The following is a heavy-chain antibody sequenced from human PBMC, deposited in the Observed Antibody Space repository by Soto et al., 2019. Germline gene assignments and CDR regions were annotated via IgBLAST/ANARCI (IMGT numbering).Heavy chain of an antibody. J-gene: IGHJ4*02. V-gene: IGHV4-34*01. Sequence: PSETLSLTCAVYGGSFSGYYWSWIRQPPGKGLEWIGEINHSGSTNYNPSLTSRVTISVDTSKNQFSLKLSSVTAADTAVYYCARGVEMATDTPFDYWGQGTLVTLSS. D-gene: IGHD5-12*01. CDR2: INHSGST. CDR1: GGSFSGYY. CDR3: ARGVEMATDTPFDY.